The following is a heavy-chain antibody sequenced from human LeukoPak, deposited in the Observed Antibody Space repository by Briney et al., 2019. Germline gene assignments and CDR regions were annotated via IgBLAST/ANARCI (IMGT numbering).Heavy chain of an antibody. CDR3: ASRPAGSTWYGVFDY. CDR2: INHSGST. D-gene: IGHD6-13*01. CDR1: GGSFSGYY. Sequence: PSESLSLTCAVYGGSFSGYYWSWIRQPPGKGLEWIGEINHSGSTNYNPSLKSRVTISVDTSKNQFSLKLSSVTAADTALYYCASRPAGSTWYGVFDYWSQGTLVTVSS. J-gene: IGHJ4*02. V-gene: IGHV4-34*01.